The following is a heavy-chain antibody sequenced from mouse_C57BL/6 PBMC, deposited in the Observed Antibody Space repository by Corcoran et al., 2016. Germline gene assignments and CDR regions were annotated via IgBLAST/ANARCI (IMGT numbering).Heavy chain of an antibody. CDR2: INPNTGGT. V-gene: IGHV1-26*01. CDR1: GCTFTDYY. Sequence: EVQLQQCGPELVKPEASVKITSKASGCTFTDYYMNWVQPSHGKRLESIGDINPNTGGTSYNQKFNGKSTLIVDKSSITAYMELRSLTSEDSAVYYCARSGDYVYYSMDYWGQGVSVTVSS. CDR3: ARSGDYVYYSMDY. D-gene: IGHD2-4*01. J-gene: IGHJ4*01.